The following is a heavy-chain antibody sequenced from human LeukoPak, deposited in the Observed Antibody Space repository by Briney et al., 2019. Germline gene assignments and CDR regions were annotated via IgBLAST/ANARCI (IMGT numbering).Heavy chain of an antibody. J-gene: IGHJ4*02. V-gene: IGHV3-48*03. CDR3: ARTWNNGGWYVTFDY. D-gene: IGHD1/OR15-1a*01. CDR1: GFSFADYA. Sequence: PGRSLRLSCAASGFSFADYAMHWVRQAPGKGLEWVSYISSTGGTIYYADSVKGRFTVSRDNAEKSLYLQMNSLRAEDTAVYYCARTWNNGGWYVTFDYWGQGTLVTVSA. CDR2: ISSTGGTI.